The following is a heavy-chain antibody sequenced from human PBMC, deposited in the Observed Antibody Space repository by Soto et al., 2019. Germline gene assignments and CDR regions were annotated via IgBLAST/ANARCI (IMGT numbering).Heavy chain of an antibody. CDR3: ARGLDLVAPVGLVY. Sequence: ASVKVSCKSSGYTFTSYDINCVRQATGQGLEWMGWMNPNSGNTGYAQKFQGRVTMTRNTSISTAYMELSSLRSEDTAVYYCARGLDLVAPVGLVYWGQGTLVTVSS. CDR2: MNPNSGNT. J-gene: IGHJ4*02. D-gene: IGHD5-12*01. V-gene: IGHV1-8*01. CDR1: GYTFTSYD.